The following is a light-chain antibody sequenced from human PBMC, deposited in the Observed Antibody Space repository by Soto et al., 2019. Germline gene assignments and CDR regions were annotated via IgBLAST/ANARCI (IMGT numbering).Light chain of an antibody. CDR2: GAS. CDR3: QQYDNWPLT. Sequence: EIVMTQSPGTLSVSLGERAILSCRASQSVRSNLGWYQQKPGQAPRLLIYGASTRATGIPARFSGSGSGTEFTLTISSLQSEDFAVYHCQQYDNWPLTFGGGTKVEIK. CDR1: QSVRSN. J-gene: IGKJ4*01. V-gene: IGKV3-15*01.